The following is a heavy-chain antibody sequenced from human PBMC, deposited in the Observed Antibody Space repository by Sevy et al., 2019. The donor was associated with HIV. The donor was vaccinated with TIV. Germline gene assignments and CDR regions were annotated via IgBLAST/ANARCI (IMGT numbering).Heavy chain of an antibody. CDR1: GYTFTTYD. J-gene: IGHJ6*02. Sequence: ASVKVSCRASGYTFTTYDINWVRQATGQGLEWMGWMNPNNGNKGYAQKFQGRLTMTRNTSISTAYMELTSLRSDDTAVYYCATGFDGWDTSPGGLDVWGQGTTVTVSS. D-gene: IGHD1-26*01. CDR2: MNPNNGNK. CDR3: ATGFDGWDTSPGGLDV. V-gene: IGHV1-8*01.